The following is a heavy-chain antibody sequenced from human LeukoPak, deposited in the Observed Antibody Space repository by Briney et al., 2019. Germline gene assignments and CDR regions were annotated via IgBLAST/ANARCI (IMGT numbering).Heavy chain of an antibody. CDR3: AMGLVAPGEYYYRGF. CDR2: IIPTFGTA. CDR1: GGTFRSYA. D-gene: IGHD3-16*01. J-gene: IGHJ6*03. V-gene: IGHV1-69*13. Sequence: ASVKVSCKASGGTFRSYAISWLRQAPGQGLEWMEGIIPTFGTANYAQKFQGRVTITADESTSTANMALSSLRSQDTTVYYCAMGLVAPGEYYYRGFGGKGPTV.